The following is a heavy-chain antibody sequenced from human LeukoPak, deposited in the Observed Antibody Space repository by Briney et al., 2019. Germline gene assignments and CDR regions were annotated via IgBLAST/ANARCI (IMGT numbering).Heavy chain of an antibody. CDR3: ARSKKVGDDSFEY. Sequence: PGGSLRLSCTASGFTFNNYEVNWVRQAPGKGLEWVSYISSSGTGIYYADSVKGRFTISRDNAKLYLQMSSLRAEDTALYYCARSKKVGDDSFEYWGQGALVTVSS. CDR2: ISSSGTGI. D-gene: IGHD3-16*01. CDR1: GFTFNNYE. V-gene: IGHV3-48*03. J-gene: IGHJ4*02.